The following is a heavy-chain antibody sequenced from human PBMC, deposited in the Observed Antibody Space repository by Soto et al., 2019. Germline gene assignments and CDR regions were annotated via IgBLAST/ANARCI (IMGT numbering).Heavy chain of an antibody. J-gene: IGHJ4*02. CDR1: GYTFTSYD. CDR3: ASGRPSGSSWYYFDY. CDR2: MNPNSGNT. V-gene: IGHV1-8*01. Sequence: ASVKVSCKASGYTFTSYDINWVRQATGKGLEWMGWMNPNSGNTGYAQKFQGRVTMTRNTSISTAYMELSSLRSEDTAVYYCASGRPSGSSWYYFDYWGQGTLVTVSS. D-gene: IGHD6-13*01.